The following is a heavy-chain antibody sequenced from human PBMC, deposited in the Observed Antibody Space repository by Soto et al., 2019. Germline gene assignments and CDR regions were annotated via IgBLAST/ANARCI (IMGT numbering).Heavy chain of an antibody. CDR1: GGSVSSSNW. D-gene: IGHD2-2*02. V-gene: IGHV4-4*02. Sequence: QVQLQESGPGLVKPSGTLSLTCAVSGGSVSSSNWWSWVRQPPGKGLEWIGEIYHSGSTNYNQSLMSRVTISIDKSNNQFSLKLSSVTAADTAIYYCARRYQQLYSLQYYNGMDVWGQGTTVTVSS. CDR3: ARRYQQLYSLQYYNGMDV. J-gene: IGHJ6*02. CDR2: IYHSGST.